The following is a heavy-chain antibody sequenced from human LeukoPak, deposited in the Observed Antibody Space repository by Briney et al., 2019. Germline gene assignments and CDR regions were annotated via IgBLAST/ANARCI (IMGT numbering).Heavy chain of an antibody. CDR2: FSCSGSPL. Sequence: GGSLRLSCAASGFTFSSYEVKRVRQAPGKGVEWVSYFSCSGSPLYYAHSVKGRVTISRDNAKNSLYVQMSSRRAEDTAVYYCARDAIDSSCWDLFDYWGQGTLVTVSS. V-gene: IGHV3-48*03. CDR1: GFTFSSYE. D-gene: IGHD6-19*01. CDR3: ARDAIDSSCWDLFDY. J-gene: IGHJ4*02.